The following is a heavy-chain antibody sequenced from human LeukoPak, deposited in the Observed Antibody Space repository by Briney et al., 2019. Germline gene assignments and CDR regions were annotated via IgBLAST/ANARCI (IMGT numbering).Heavy chain of an antibody. CDR3: AKDGQVSSGWFDY. CDR1: GYTFSSYG. CDR2: IRYDGSNK. J-gene: IGHJ4*02. V-gene: IGHV3-30*02. D-gene: IGHD6-19*01. Sequence: PGGSLRLSCAASGYTFSSYGMHWVRQAPRKGLEWVAFIRYDGSNKYYADSVKGRFTISRDNSKNTLYLQMNSLRAEDTAVYYCAKDGQVSSGWFDYWGQGTLVTVSS.